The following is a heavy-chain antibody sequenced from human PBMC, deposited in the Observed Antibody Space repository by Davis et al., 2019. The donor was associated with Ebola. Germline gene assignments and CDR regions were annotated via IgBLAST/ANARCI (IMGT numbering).Heavy chain of an antibody. CDR3: TTTTVTTDY. CDR1: GFTFSSYG. D-gene: IGHD4-17*01. J-gene: IGHJ4*02. CDR2: IRSKANSYAT. Sequence: GGSLRLSCAASGFTFSSYGINWVRQASGKGLEWVGRIRSKANSYATAYAASVKGRFTISRDDSKNTAYLQMNSLKTEDTAVYYCTTTTVTTDYWGQGTLVTVSS. V-gene: IGHV3-73*01.